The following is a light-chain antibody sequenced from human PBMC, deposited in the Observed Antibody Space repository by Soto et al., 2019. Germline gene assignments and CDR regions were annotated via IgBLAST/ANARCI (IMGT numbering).Light chain of an antibody. CDR3: QQSYSIPQN. V-gene: IGKV1-39*01. CDR2: AAS. J-gene: IGKJ2*01. CDR1: QSVSSY. Sequence: DIQMTQSPSSLSASVGDRVTITCRASQSVSSYLNWYQQKPGKAPNLLIYAASSLQSGVPSRFSASGSGTDFTLTISSLQPEDFATYYCQQSYSIPQNFGQGTKLEIK.